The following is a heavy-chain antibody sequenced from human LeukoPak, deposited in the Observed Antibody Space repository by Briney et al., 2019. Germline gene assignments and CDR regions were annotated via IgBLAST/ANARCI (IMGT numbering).Heavy chain of an antibody. Sequence: GGSLRLSCAASGFTFSTSTMNFLRQAPRKGLEWVSTISSSGSYIYYADSVKGRFTISRDNAKSTVHLQMNSLRAEDTAVYYCARGGYGAHMGWGQGTLVTVSS. D-gene: IGHD5-18*01. CDR2: ISSSGSYI. CDR1: GFTFSTST. CDR3: ARGGYGAHMG. V-gene: IGHV3-21*01. J-gene: IGHJ4*02.